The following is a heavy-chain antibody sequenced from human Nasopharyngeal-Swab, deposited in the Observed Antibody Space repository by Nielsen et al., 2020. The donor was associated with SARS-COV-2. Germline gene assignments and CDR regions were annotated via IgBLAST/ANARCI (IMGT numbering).Heavy chain of an antibody. Sequence: GESLKISCAASGFTFSNYGMHWVRQAPGKGLEWVAAIWYDGTNKYYLDSVEDRFTISRDNSKNTVYLQMNSLRAEDTAVYYCVRWSGGWAFDIGGQGTMVTVSS. CDR2: IWYDGTNK. CDR1: GFTFSNYG. CDR3: VRWSGGWAFDI. V-gene: IGHV3-33*03. J-gene: IGHJ3*02. D-gene: IGHD2-15*01.